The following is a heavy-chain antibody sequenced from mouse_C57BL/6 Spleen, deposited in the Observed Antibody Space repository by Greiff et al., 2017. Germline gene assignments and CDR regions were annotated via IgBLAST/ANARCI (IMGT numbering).Heavy chain of an antibody. D-gene: IGHD1-1*01. J-gene: IGHJ2*01. CDR1: GYTFTSYW. Sequence: QVQLKQPGAELVRPGTSVKLSCKASGYTFTSYWMHWVKQRPGQGLEWIGVIDPSDSYTNYNQKFKGKATLTVDTSSSTAYMQLSSLTSEDSAVYYCARFSTTVGDYWGQGTTLTVSS. CDR2: IDPSDSYT. V-gene: IGHV1-59*01. CDR3: ARFSTTVGDY.